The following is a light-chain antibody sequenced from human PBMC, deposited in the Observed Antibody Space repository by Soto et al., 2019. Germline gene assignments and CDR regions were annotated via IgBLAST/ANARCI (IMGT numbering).Light chain of an antibody. CDR1: SSDVGGYNY. J-gene: IGLJ1*01. CDR3: SSYTSSSTPYV. V-gene: IGLV2-14*01. Sequence: QSVLTQPASVSGSPGQSITISCTGTSSDVGGYNYVSWYQQHPGKAPKLMIHDVSNRPSGVSNRFSGSKSGNTASLTISGLQAEDEADYCCSSYTSSSTPYVFGTGTKVTVL. CDR2: DVS.